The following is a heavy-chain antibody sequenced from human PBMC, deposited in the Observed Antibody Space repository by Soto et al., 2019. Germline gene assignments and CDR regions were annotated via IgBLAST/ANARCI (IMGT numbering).Heavy chain of an antibody. CDR2: IYYSGKA. CDR1: VGSISNGYY. V-gene: IGHV4-31*03. Sequence: SETLSLTCTFSVGSISNGYYWGWIRQHPGEGREWIAHIYYSGKAYYNPSLKSRVTISVDPSKSQFSLKLSSMTASDTAVYYCVRCGDSLGYYRQFXYWGQGTPVTVSS. J-gene: IGHJ4*02. CDR3: VRCGDSLGYYRQFXY. D-gene: IGHD3-22*01.